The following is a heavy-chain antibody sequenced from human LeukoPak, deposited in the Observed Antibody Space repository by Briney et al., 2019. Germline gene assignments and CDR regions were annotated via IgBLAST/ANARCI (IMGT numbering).Heavy chain of an antibody. CDR1: GFTFSSYA. V-gene: IGHV3-30*04. CDR2: ISYDGSNK. D-gene: IGHD3-10*01. CDR3: ARDTAVRGFDY. J-gene: IGHJ4*02. Sequence: PGRSLRLSCAASGFTFSSYAMHWVRQAPDKGLEWVAVISYDGSNKYYADSVKGRFTISRDNSKNTLYLQMNSLRAEDTAVYYCARDTAVRGFDYWGQGTLVTVSS.